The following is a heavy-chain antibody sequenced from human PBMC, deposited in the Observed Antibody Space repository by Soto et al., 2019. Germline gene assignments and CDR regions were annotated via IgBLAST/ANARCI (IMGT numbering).Heavy chain of an antibody. CDR3: ARASIAAFYYYYHMDV. J-gene: IGHJ6*03. V-gene: IGHV3-48*01. D-gene: IGHD6-6*01. CDR2: ISSSSSTI. Sequence: GGSLRLSCAASGFTFSSYSMNWVRQAPGKGLEWVSYISSSSSTIYYADSVKGRFTISRDNAKNSLYLQMNSLRAEDTAVYYCARASIAAFYYYYHMDVWGKGTTVTVSS. CDR1: GFTFSSYS.